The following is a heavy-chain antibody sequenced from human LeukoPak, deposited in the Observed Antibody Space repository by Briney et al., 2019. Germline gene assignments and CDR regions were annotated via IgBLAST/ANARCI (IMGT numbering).Heavy chain of an antibody. CDR3: ARDRVGAFDY. CDR2: ISGDGSVT. D-gene: IGHD3-10*01. V-gene: IGHV3-74*01. J-gene: IGHJ4*02. CDR1: GFTFSTYW. Sequence: PGGSLRLSCAASGFTFSTYWMHWVRQAPGKGLVWVSRISGDGSVTSYADSVKGRFTISRDNAKNTLYLQTNSLRGEDTAVYYCARDRVGAFDYWGQGTLVTVSS.